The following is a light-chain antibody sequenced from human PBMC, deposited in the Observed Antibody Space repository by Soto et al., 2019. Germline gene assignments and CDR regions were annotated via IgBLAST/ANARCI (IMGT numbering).Light chain of an antibody. CDR2: DAS. V-gene: IGKV3-11*01. Sequence: ERVLTPSSAPLSLSQGERATLSCMASQSVSSYLAWYQKKPGQAPRLVSYDASNRATGIPARFGGSGSGTDFTLTISSLEPEDFAVYYCQQRSNWPGTFGQGTKVDI. CDR1: QSVSSY. J-gene: IGKJ1*01. CDR3: QQRSNWPGT.